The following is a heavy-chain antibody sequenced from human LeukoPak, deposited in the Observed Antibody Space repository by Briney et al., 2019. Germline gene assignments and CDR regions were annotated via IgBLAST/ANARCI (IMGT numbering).Heavy chain of an antibody. J-gene: IGHJ4*02. Sequence: KASETLSLTCTVPVGSISSSSYYWGWIRHPPGKWLEWSGSIYYSGSTYYNPSLKSRVTISVYTSKNQFSLKLSSVTAADTAVYYCARPGGYSYGKDYWGQGTLVTVSS. CDR1: VGSISSSSYY. V-gene: IGHV4-39*01. D-gene: IGHD5-18*01. CDR3: ARPGGYSYGKDY. CDR2: IYYSGST.